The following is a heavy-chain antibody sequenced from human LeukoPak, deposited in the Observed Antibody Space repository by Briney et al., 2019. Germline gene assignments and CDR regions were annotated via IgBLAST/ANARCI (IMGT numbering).Heavy chain of an antibody. CDR1: GFTFNNYG. CDR3: ARDYGDRCFDY. V-gene: IGHV3-21*01. J-gene: IGHJ4*02. Sequence: PGGSLRLSCAASGFTFNNYGMNWVRQAPGKGLEWVSSIRSSSTYIYYADSVKGRFTISRDNAKNSLYLQMNSLRAEDTAVYYCARDYGDRCFDYWGQGTLVTVSS. CDR2: IRSSSTYI. D-gene: IGHD4-17*01.